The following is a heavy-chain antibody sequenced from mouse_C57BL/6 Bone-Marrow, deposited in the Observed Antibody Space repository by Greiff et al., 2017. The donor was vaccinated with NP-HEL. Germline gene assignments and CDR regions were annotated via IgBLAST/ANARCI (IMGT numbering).Heavy chain of an antibody. Sequence: VQLQQSGAELVRPGASVKLSCTASGFNIKDDYMHWVKQRPEQGLEWIGWIDPENGGTEYASKFQGKATITAYTSSNTAYLQLSSLTSEDTAVYYCTTIYDYDGCFDYWGQGTTLTVSS. CDR3: TTIYDYDGCFDY. CDR2: IDPENGGT. D-gene: IGHD2-4*01. J-gene: IGHJ2*01. CDR1: GFNIKDDY. V-gene: IGHV14-4*01.